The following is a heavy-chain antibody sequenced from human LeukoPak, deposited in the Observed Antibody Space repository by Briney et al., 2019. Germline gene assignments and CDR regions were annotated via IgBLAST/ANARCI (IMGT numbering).Heavy chain of an antibody. CDR2: ISETGRST. V-gene: IGHV3-23*01. Sequence: GGSLRLSCVASGFTFSTFAMNWVRQAPGKGLEWVSTISETGRSTYYADSVKGQFTISRDNSKNTLYLQMNSLRAEDTAVYYCAKEDCTNGVCQGGFDYWGQGTLVTVSS. J-gene: IGHJ4*02. CDR1: GFTFSTFA. D-gene: IGHD2-8*01. CDR3: AKEDCTNGVCQGGFDY.